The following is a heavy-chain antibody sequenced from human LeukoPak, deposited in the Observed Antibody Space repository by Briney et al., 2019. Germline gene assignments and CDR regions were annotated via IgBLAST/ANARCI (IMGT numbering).Heavy chain of an antibody. CDR3: ARASLPNSSSSRRYYYMDV. D-gene: IGHD6-6*01. CDR2: INHSGST. V-gene: IGHV4-34*01. J-gene: IGHJ6*03. Sequence: PSEILSLTCAVYGGSFSGYYWSWIRQPPGKGLEWIGEINHSGSTNYNPSLKSRVTISVDTSKNQFSLKLSSVTAADTAVYYCARASLPNSSSSRRYYYMDVWGKGATVTVSS. CDR1: GGSFSGYY.